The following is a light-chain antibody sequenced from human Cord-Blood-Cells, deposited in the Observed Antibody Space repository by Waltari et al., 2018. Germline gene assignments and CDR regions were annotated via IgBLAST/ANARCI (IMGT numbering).Light chain of an antibody. Sequence: DIQMTQSPSSLSASVADRVTITCRASPSISSYLNWYQQKPGKAPKLLIYAASSLQSGVPSRFSGSGSGTDFTLTISSLQPEDFATYYCQQSYSTPWTFGQGTKVEIK. CDR2: AAS. V-gene: IGKV1-39*01. J-gene: IGKJ1*01. CDR1: PSISSY. CDR3: QQSYSTPWT.